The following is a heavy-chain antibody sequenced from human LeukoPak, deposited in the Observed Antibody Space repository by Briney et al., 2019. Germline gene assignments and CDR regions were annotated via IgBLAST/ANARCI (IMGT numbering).Heavy chain of an antibody. D-gene: IGHD3-10*01. V-gene: IGHV4-59*08. CDR1: GGSISSYY. CDR3: ARHINGGFDY. Sequence: PSETLSLTCTVSGGSISSYYWSCIRQPPGKGLEWIGYIYYSGSTNYNPSLKSRVTISVDTSKNQFSLKLSSVTAADTAVYYCARHINGGFDYWGQGTLVTVSS. J-gene: IGHJ4*02. CDR2: IYYSGST.